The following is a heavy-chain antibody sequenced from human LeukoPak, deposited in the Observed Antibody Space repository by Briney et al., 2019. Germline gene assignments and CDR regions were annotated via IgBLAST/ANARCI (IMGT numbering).Heavy chain of an antibody. CDR1: GFTFSNAW. J-gene: IGHJ4*02. Sequence: PGGSLRLSCAASGFTFSNAWMSWVRQAPGKGLEWVGRIKSKTDGGTTDYAALVKGRFTISRDDSKNTLYLQMNSLKTEDTAVYYCTTEGYCSSTSCYSGYWGQGTLVAVSS. CDR3: TTEGYCSSTSCYSGY. D-gene: IGHD2-2*02. V-gene: IGHV3-15*01. CDR2: IKSKTDGGTT.